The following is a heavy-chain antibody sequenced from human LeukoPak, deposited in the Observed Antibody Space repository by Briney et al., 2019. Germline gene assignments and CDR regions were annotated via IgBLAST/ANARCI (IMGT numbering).Heavy chain of an antibody. J-gene: IGHJ6*02. D-gene: IGHD2-2*01. CDR3: ARTDIVVVPAATGDYYYGMDV. Sequence: WASVKVSCKASGGTFRSYAISGVRQAPGQGLEGMGRIIPIFGIANYAQKFQGRVTITADKSTSTAYMELSSLRSEDTAVYYCARTDIVVVPAATGDYYYGMDVWGQGTTVTVSS. CDR2: IIPIFGIA. V-gene: IGHV1-69*04. CDR1: GGTFRSYA.